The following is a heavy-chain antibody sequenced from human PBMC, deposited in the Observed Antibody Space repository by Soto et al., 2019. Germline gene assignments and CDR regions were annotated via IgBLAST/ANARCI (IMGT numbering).Heavy chain of an antibody. V-gene: IGHV1-8*01. CDR2: MNPNSGNT. J-gene: IGHJ5*02. D-gene: IGHD6-13*01. CDR1: GYTFTSYD. CDR3: ARGPTYSSSWYERDGWFDP. Sequence: QVHLVQSGAEVKKPGASVKVSCKASGYTFTSYDINWVRQATGQGLEWMGWMNPNSGNTGYAQKFQGRVTMTRNTSISTAYMELSSLRSEDTAVYYCARGPTYSSSWYERDGWFDPWGQGTLVTVSS.